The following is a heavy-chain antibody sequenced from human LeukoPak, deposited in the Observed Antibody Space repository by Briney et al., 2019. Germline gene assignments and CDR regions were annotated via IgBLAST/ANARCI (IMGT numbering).Heavy chain of an antibody. Sequence: SQTLSLTCVISGDSVSSNSATWNWIRQSPSRGLEWLGRTYYRSKWYNDYVVSVKSRITINADTSKNQFSLKLSSVTAADTAVYDCARELIAVAGTPNWFDPWGQGTLVSVSS. J-gene: IGHJ5*02. V-gene: IGHV6-1*01. CDR2: TYYRSKWYN. CDR1: GDSVSSNSAT. CDR3: ARELIAVAGTPNWFDP. D-gene: IGHD6-19*01.